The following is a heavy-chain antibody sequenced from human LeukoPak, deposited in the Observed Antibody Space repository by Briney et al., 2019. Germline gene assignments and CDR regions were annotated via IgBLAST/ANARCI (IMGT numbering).Heavy chain of an antibody. J-gene: IGHJ6*03. V-gene: IGHV3-11*06. CDR1: GFTFSNFC. D-gene: IGHD4-11*01. CDR2: IIGSGTNT. CDR3: TRPVSTNCFYYMCG. Sequence: GRSLRLPWAASGFTFSNFCMSWVRQAPGKGLEWHSYIIGSGTNTHYADSVRGRFTISRDNAENSLYLQMDSLRAEDTAVYYCTRPVSTNCFYYMCGWGKGTTVT.